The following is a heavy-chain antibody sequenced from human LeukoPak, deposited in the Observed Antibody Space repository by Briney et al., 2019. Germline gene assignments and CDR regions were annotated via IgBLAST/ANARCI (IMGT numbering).Heavy chain of an antibody. CDR3: ARGLTVGSGYRGFDY. CDR1: GGSISSYY. Sequence: SETLSLTCTVSGGSISSYYWSCIRQPAGKGLEWIGRIYASGGTNYNPSLKSRVTMSVDTSKNQFSPKVSSVTAADTAVYYCARGLTVGSGYRGFDYWGQGTLVTVSS. CDR2: IYASGGT. V-gene: IGHV4-4*07. J-gene: IGHJ4*02. D-gene: IGHD3-22*01.